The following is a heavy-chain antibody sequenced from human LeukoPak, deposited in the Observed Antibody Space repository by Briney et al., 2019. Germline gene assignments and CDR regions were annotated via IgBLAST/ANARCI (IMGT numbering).Heavy chain of an antibody. D-gene: IGHD2-2*01. Sequence: GGSLRLSCAASGFTFSSYGMHWVRQAPGKGLEWVAVISYDGSNKYYADSVKGRFTISRDNAKNSLYLQMNSLRAEDTALYYCAKDRCSSTSCYDQSFDYWGQGTLVTVSS. CDR2: ISYDGSNK. V-gene: IGHV3-30*18. CDR3: AKDRCSSTSCYDQSFDY. J-gene: IGHJ4*02. CDR1: GFTFSSYG.